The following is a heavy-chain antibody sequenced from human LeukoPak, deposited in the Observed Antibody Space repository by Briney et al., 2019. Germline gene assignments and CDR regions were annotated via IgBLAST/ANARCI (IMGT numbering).Heavy chain of an antibody. V-gene: IGHV3-48*01. Sequence: GGSLRLSCAASGFTFSDYSMNWVRQAPGKGLEWVSYISSSSSMIYYADSVKGRFTISRDNAKKSLYLRMNSLRAEDTAVYYCARDPPNWGFGYWGQGTLVTVSS. J-gene: IGHJ4*02. CDR1: GFTFSDYS. CDR2: ISSSSSMI. CDR3: ARDPPNWGFGY. D-gene: IGHD7-27*01.